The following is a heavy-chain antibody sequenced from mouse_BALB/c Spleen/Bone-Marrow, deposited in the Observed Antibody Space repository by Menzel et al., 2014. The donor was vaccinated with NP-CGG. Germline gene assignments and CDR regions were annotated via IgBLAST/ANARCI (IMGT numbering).Heavy chain of an antibody. J-gene: IGHJ1*01. D-gene: IGHD1-1*01. Sequence: EVQLQESGGGLVQPGGSLKLSCAASGFDFSRYWMSWVRQAPGKGLEWIGEINPASSTINYTPSLKDKFIISRDNAKNTQYLQMTKVRSEDTALYYCARRNYYGNLFVWGAGTTVTVSS. V-gene: IGHV4-1*02. CDR2: INPASSTI. CDR3: ARRNYYGNLFV. CDR1: GFDFSRYW.